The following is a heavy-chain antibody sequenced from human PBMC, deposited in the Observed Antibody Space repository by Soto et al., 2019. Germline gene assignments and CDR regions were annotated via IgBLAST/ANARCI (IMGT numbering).Heavy chain of an antibody. V-gene: IGHV1-18*01. Sequence: ASAKVSCKASGYTFTSYGISWVRQAPGQGLEWMGWISAYNGNTNYAQKLQGRVTMTTDTSTSTAYMELRSLRSDDTAVYYCARESSSSWYGDWFDPWGQGTLVTVSS. D-gene: IGHD6-13*01. J-gene: IGHJ5*02. CDR3: ARESSSSWYGDWFDP. CDR1: GYTFTSYG. CDR2: ISAYNGNT.